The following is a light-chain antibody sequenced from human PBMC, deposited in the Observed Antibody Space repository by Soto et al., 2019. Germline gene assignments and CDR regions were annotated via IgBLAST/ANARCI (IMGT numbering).Light chain of an antibody. J-gene: IGLJ2*01. CDR2: EVS. Sequence: QSVLTQPASVSGSPGQSITISCTGTSGYIGGYNFVSWYQQYPGKAPKLMIYEVSNRPSGVSNRFSGSKSGNTASLTISGLQAEDEADYYCSSKTGSTTLVLFGGGTKLTVL. CDR3: SSKTGSTTLVL. CDR1: SGYIGGYNF. V-gene: IGLV2-14*01.